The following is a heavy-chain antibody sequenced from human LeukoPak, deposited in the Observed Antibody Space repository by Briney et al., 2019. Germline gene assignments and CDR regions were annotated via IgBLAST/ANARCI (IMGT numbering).Heavy chain of an antibody. V-gene: IGHV4-61*02. CDR3: ARLKYSSSSLDY. CDR2: IYFRGST. CDR1: GGSISSGSDY. D-gene: IGHD6-6*01. J-gene: IGHJ4*02. Sequence: SETLSLTCTVSGGSISSGSDYWSWIRQPAGKGLEWIGRIYFRGSTNYNPSLKSRVTISIDTSKNQFSLNVSSVTAADTAVYYCARLKYSSSSLDYWGQGTLVTVSS.